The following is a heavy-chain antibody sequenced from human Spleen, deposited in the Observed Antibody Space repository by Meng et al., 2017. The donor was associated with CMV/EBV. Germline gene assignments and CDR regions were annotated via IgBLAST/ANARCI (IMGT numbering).Heavy chain of an antibody. CDR3: ATGGPPIFGVVNPVNYYYYGMDV. D-gene: IGHD3-3*01. J-gene: IGHJ6*02. CDR2: FDPEDGET. CDR1: GYTLTELS. V-gene: IGHV1-24*01. Sequence: ASVKVSCKVSGYTLTELSMHWVRQPPGKGLEWMGGFDPEDGETIYAQKFQGRVTMTEDTSTDTAYMELSSLRSEDTAVYYCATGGPPIFGVVNPVNYYYYGMDVWGQGTTVTVSS.